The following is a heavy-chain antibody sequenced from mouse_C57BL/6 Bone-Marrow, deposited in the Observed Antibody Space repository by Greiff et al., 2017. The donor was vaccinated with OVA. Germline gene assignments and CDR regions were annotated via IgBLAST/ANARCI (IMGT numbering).Heavy chain of an antibody. CDR2: IDPEDGDT. CDR1: GFTFKDYY. D-gene: IGHD2-1*01. Sequence: VQLQQSGAELVRPGASVKLSCTASGFTFKDYYMHWVKQRPEQGLEWIGRIDPEDGDTEYAPKFQGKATMTAETSSNTAYLQLSSLTSEDTAVYYCTTGIYYGNPHLFAYWGQGTLVTVSA. CDR3: TTGIYYGNPHLFAY. V-gene: IGHV14-1*01. J-gene: IGHJ3*01.